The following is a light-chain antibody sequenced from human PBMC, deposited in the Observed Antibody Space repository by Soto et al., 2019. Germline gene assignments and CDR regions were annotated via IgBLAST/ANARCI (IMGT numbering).Light chain of an antibody. CDR1: RSVSSSY. V-gene: IGKV3-20*01. Sequence: EIVLTQSPGTLSLSPGERDTLSCRASRSVSSSYLAWYQQRPGQAPRLLIYGASSRATGIPDRFSGSGSGTDFTLTISRLEPEDFAVYYCQQYGSSPLTFGQGTKVDIK. CDR2: GAS. CDR3: QQYGSSPLT. J-gene: IGKJ1*01.